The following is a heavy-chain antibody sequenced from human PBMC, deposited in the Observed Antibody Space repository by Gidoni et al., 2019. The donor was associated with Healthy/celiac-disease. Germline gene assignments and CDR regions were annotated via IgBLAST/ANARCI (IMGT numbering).Heavy chain of an antibody. CDR2: IWYDGSNK. D-gene: IGHD1-26*01. Sequence: QVQLVESGGGVVQPGRSLRLSCGAAGFTFSSYGMHWVRQAPGKGLEWVEVIWYDGSNKYYSDAVKGRFTISRDNYKNTLYLQMNSLRAEDTAVYYCAREEELGVFDYWGQGTLVTVSS. V-gene: IGHV3-33*01. CDR3: AREEELGVFDY. CDR1: GFTFSSYG. J-gene: IGHJ4*02.